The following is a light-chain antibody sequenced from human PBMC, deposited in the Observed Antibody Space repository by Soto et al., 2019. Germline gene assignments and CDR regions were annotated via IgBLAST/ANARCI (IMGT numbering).Light chain of an antibody. V-gene: IGLV1-44*01. Sequence: QCVLTQAPSVSGTPGQRVTITCSGSSSNIGRNSVNWYQHLPGTAPKLLTHGNNHRPSGVPDRFSGSKSGTSASLAISGLQPEDEADYCCTSFTSSSTQLLGHGTKVTVI. J-gene: IGLJ1*01. CDR3: TSFTSSSTQL. CDR2: GNN. CDR1: SSNIGRNS.